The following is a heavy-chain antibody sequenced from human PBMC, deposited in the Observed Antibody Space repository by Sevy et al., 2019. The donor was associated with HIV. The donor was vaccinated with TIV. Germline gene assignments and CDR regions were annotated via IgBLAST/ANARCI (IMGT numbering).Heavy chain of an antibody. CDR2: INTNTGNP. D-gene: IGHD6-19*01. CDR1: GYTFTSYA. V-gene: IGHV7-4-1*02. CDR3: ARSNGYSSGWYGNYFDY. J-gene: IGHJ4*02. Sequence: ASVKVTGKASGYTFTSYAMNWVRQAPGQGLEWMGWINTNTGNPTYAQGCTGRFVFSLDTSVSTAYLQISSLKAEDTAVYYCARSNGYSSGWYGNYFDYWGQGTLVTVSS.